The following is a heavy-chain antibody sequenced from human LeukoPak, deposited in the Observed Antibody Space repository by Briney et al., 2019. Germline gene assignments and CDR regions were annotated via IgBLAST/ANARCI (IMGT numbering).Heavy chain of an antibody. Sequence: SETLSLTCTVSGVSISSGSYYRSWIRQPAGKGLEWIGRIYTSGSTNYNPSLKSRVTISVDTSKNQFSLKLSSVTAADTAVYYCARVDYYDSSEINFDIWGQGTMVTVSS. J-gene: IGHJ3*02. CDR1: GVSISSGSYY. CDR2: IYTSGST. CDR3: ARVDYYDSSEINFDI. V-gene: IGHV4-61*02. D-gene: IGHD3-22*01.